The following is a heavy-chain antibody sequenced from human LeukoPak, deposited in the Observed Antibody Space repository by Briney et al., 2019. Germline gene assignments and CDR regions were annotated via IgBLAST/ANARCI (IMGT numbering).Heavy chain of an antibody. CDR3: ATSVTRYYFDY. CDR2: INHSGST. CDR1: GGSFSGYY. D-gene: IGHD4-17*01. V-gene: IGHV4-34*01. J-gene: IGHJ4*02. Sequence: SETLSLTCAVYGGSFSGYYWSWIRQPPGKGLEWIGEINHSGSTNYNPSLKSRVTISVDTSKNQFSLKLSSVTAADTAVYYCATSVTRYYFDYWGQGTLVTVSS.